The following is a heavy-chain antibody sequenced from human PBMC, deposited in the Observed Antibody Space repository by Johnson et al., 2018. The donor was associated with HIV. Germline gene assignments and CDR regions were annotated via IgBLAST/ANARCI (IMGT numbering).Heavy chain of an antibody. J-gene: IGHJ3*01. Sequence: MLLVESGGGLVQPGGSLRLSCAASGFTFSNYWMPWVRQAPGKGMEWVATINQDGSEKYYVDSVKGRFTISRDNAKNSLYLQMNSLRAEDHAVYYCGGSDNGYRSSVDAFDVWGQGTMVTVSS. D-gene: IGHD6-13*01. CDR2: INQDGSEK. V-gene: IGHV3-7*03. CDR1: GFTFSNYW. CDR3: GGSDNGYRSSVDAFDV.